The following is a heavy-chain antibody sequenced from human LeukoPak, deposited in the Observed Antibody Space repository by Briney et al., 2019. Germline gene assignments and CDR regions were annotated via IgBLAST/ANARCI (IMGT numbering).Heavy chain of an antibody. V-gene: IGHV4-59*11. CDR2: IYYSGSP. CDR1: GGSISSHY. Sequence: SETLSLTCTVSGGSISSHYWSWIRQPPGKGLEWIGYIYYSGSPNHNPSLKSQVTISVDTSKNQFSLKLSSVTAADTAVYYCARGGRIWFDPWGQGTLVTVSS. CDR3: ARGGRIWFDP. J-gene: IGHJ5*02.